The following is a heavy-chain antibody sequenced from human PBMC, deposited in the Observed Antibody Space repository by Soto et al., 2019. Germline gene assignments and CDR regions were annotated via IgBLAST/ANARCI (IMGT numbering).Heavy chain of an antibody. J-gene: IGHJ6*02. CDR1: GVSVSSDGW. Sequence: QVQLQESGPGLVKPSGTLSLTCGVSGVSVSSDGWWSWVRQPPGKGLEWIGEINHSGRTNYNPSLKSRVTISVDRSTNQFSLKLTSITAADTAVYYCAKILVAQYSYSRLDVWGQGTKVTVSS. CDR3: AKILVAQYSYSRLDV. CDR2: INHSGRT. V-gene: IGHV4-4*02. D-gene: IGHD3-22*01.